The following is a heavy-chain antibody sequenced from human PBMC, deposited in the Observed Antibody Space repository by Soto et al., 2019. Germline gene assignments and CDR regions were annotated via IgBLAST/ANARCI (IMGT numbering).Heavy chain of an antibody. CDR2: IIPIFGTA. Sequence: SVKVSCKASGGTFSSYAISWVRQAPGQGLEWMGGIIPIFGTANYAQKFQGRVTITADESTSTAYMELSSLRSEDTAVYYCARDRAGTTSGRDYYYGMDVWGQGTTVTVSS. CDR1: GGTFSSYA. CDR3: ARDRAGTTSGRDYYYGMDV. J-gene: IGHJ6*02. V-gene: IGHV1-69*13. D-gene: IGHD1-7*01.